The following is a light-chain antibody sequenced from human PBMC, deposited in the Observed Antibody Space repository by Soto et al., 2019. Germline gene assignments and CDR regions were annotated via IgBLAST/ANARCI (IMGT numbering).Light chain of an antibody. CDR3: QQYSSYEIFA. Sequence: DIQMTQSPSTLSASVGDRVTLTCRASQSVSAWLAWFQQRPGKAPKLLIYKTSNLESGVPSRFSGSGSGTEFILTISSLQPDDFATYYCQQYSSYEIFAFGPGTKVDIK. J-gene: IGKJ3*01. CDR2: KTS. CDR1: QSVSAW. V-gene: IGKV1-5*03.